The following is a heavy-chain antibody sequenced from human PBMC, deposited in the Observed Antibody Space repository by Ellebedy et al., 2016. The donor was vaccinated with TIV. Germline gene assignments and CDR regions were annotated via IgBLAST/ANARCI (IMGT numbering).Heavy chain of an antibody. D-gene: IGHD6-13*01. CDR2: FAPEDDEI. V-gene: IGHV1-24*01. Sequence: ASVKVSXXVSGYTLSDLSMHWVRQAPGKGLEWMGGFAPEDDEIIYAQKFQGRVTITADESTSTAYMELSSLRSEDTAVYYCARASPEIAAADDEPPDVFDIWGQGTMVTVSS. J-gene: IGHJ3*02. CDR3: ARASPEIAAADDEPPDVFDI. CDR1: GYTLSDLS.